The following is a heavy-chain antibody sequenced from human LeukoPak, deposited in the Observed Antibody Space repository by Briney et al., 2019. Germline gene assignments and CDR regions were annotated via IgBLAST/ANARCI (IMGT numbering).Heavy chain of an antibody. CDR3: ARGVYNYYYMDV. CDR2: VFSTGAS. Sequence: SETLSLTCTVSDASMSSHYWIWVRQPPGRGLEWIGYVFSTGASTYSPSLKSRVTISVDTSENQFSLKLNSVTAADTAVYYCARGVYNYYYMDVWGRGATVTVSS. V-gene: IGHV4-59*11. J-gene: IGHJ6*03. CDR1: DASMSSHY.